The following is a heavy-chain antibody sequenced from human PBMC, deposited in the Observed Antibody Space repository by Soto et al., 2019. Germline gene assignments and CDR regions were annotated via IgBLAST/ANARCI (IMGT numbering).Heavy chain of an antibody. CDR3: AKDGIRKDDY. CDR1: GFSISDYA. J-gene: IGHJ4*02. Sequence: GGSLRLSCSASGFSISDYAMIWVRQPPGKGLEWVSSISDSGTKTFYADSVKGRFAISRDTSKNTVYMQMNNLRAEDTALYYCAKDGIRKDDYWGQGTLVTVSS. V-gene: IGHV3-23*01. CDR2: ISDSGTKT.